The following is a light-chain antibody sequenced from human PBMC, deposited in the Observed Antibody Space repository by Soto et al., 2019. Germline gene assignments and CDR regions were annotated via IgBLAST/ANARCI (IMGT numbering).Light chain of an antibody. CDR2: GAS. V-gene: IGKV3-15*01. Sequence: EIVLTQSPATLSMSPGERATLSCRASQSVSSNLAWYQQKPGQAPRRLLFGASSRATGIPARFSGSGSGTEFTLTISSLQSEDFAVYYCQQYSDWPPYTFGQGTKLEIK. J-gene: IGKJ2*01. CDR1: QSVSSN. CDR3: QQYSDWPPYT.